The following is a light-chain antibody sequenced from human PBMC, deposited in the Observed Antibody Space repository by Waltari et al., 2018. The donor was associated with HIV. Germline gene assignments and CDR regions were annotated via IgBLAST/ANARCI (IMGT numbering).Light chain of an antibody. Sequence: QPVLTQSSSASASLGSSVKLTCTLSTGHRRYIIARPQQQPGKAPRYLMKLEGSGSYNKGSGIPDRFSGSSSGADRYLTISNLQSEDEADYYCETWDSNTHKVVFGGGTKLTVL. J-gene: IGLJ2*01. CDR3: ETWDSNTHKVV. V-gene: IGLV4-60*03. CDR2: LEGSGSY. CDR1: TGHRRYI.